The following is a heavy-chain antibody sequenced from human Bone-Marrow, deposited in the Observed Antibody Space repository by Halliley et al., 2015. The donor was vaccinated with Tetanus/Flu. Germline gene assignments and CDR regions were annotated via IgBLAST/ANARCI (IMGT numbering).Heavy chain of an antibody. V-gene: IGHV3-21*01. J-gene: IGHJ4*02. CDR1: GFTFSNYS. Sequence: CAASGFTFSNYSMNWVRQAPGKGLEWVSSISSSSSYIYYADSVKGRFTISRDNAKNSLFLQMNSLRAEDTAVYFCARSARFVDSSGYSYAHFDYWGQGTLVTVSS. D-gene: IGHD3-22*01. CDR2: ISSSSSYI. CDR3: ARSARFVDSSGYSYAHFDY.